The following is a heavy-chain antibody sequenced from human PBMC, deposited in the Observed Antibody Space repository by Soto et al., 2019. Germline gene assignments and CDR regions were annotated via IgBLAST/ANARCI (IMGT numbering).Heavy chain of an antibody. V-gene: IGHV3-43*01. CDR1: GFTFYDYT. CDR2: ISWDGGST. Sequence: GGSLRLSCAASGFTFYDYTMHWVRQAPGKGLEWVSLISWDGGSTYYADSVKGRFTISRDNSKNSLYLQMNSLRTEDTALYYCAKGASGWYDYWGQGTLVTVSS. D-gene: IGHD6-19*01. CDR3: AKGASGWYDY. J-gene: IGHJ4*02.